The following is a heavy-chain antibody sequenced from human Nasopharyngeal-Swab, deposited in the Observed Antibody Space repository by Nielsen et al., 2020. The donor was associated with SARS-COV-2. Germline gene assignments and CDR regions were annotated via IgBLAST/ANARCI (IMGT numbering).Heavy chain of an antibody. CDR2: ISGSGGST. D-gene: IGHD6-19*01. Sequence: WIRQPPGKGLEWVSAISGSGGSTYYADSVKGRFTISRDNSKNTLYPQMNSLRAEDTAVYYCAKDQQWLVLTGYYYYYGMDVWGQGTTVTVSS. J-gene: IGHJ6*02. CDR3: AKDQQWLVLTGYYYYYGMDV. V-gene: IGHV3-23*01.